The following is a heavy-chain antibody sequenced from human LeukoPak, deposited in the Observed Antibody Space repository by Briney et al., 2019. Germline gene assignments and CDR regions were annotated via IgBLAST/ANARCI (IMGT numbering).Heavy chain of an antibody. D-gene: IGHD6-19*01. J-gene: IGHJ4*02. Sequence: PSETLSLTCTVSSGSISSSSYYWGWIRQPPGKGLEWIGSIYYSGSTYYNPSLKSRVTISVDTSKNQFSLKLSSVTAADTAVYYCARQYSSGWYGYYFDYWGQGTLVTVSS. CDR1: SGSISSSSYY. V-gene: IGHV4-39*01. CDR2: IYYSGST. CDR3: ARQYSSGWYGYYFDY.